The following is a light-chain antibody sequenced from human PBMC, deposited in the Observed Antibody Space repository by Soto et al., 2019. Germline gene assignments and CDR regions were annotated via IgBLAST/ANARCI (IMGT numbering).Light chain of an antibody. Sequence: AIQLTQSPSSLSASMGDRVTITCRASQGIRNDLGWYQQKPGKAPKLLIYAASSLQSGVPSRFSGSGSGTDFTLTISSLQPEDFATYYCQQSYSTLITFGQGTRLEVK. J-gene: IGKJ5*01. CDR3: QQSYSTLIT. V-gene: IGKV1-6*01. CDR2: AAS. CDR1: QGIRND.